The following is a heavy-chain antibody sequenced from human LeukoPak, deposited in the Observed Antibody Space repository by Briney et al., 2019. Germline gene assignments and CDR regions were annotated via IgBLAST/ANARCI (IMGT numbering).Heavy chain of an antibody. CDR3: ARGEAVAGTFDY. V-gene: IGHV3-21*01. CDR1: GFTFSSYS. CDR2: ISSSSSYI. J-gene: IGHJ4*02. Sequence: GGSLRLSCAASGFTFSSYSMNWVRQAPGKGLEWVSSISSSSSYIYYADSVKGRFTISRDNAKNSLYLQMNSLRAEDTAVYYCARGEAVAGTFDYCGQGTLGTGSS. D-gene: IGHD6-19*01.